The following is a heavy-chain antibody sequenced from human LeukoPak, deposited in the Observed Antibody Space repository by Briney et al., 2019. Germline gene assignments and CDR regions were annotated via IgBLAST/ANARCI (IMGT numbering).Heavy chain of an antibody. J-gene: IGHJ4*02. Sequence: SVKVSCKASGGTFSSYTISWVRQAPGQGLEWMGRIIPILGIANYAQKFQGRVTITADKSTSTAYMELSSLRSEDTAVYYCAIVGSYQEYYFDYRGQGTLVTVSS. CDR3: AIVGSYQEYYFDY. D-gene: IGHD1-26*01. CDR1: GGTFSSYT. V-gene: IGHV1-69*02. CDR2: IIPILGIA.